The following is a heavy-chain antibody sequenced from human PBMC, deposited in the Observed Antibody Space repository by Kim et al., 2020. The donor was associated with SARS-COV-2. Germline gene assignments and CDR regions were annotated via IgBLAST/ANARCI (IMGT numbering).Heavy chain of an antibody. D-gene: IGHD3-22*01. CDR1: GGSISSGGYY. CDR3: ARDFGVGLQPYKTTHYDSSGWGVYGMDV. J-gene: IGHJ6*02. CDR2: IYYSGST. Sequence: SETLSLTCTVSGGSISSGGYYWSWIRQHPGKGLEWIGYIYYSGSTYYNPSLKSRVTISVDTSKNQFSLKLSSVTAADTAVYYCARDFGVGLQPYKTTHYDSSGWGVYGMDVWGQGTTVTVSS. V-gene: IGHV4-31*03.